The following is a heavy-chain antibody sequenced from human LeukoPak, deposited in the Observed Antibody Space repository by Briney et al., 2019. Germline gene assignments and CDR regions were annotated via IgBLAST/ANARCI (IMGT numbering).Heavy chain of an antibody. CDR3: ARFKTAGTYYMDV. V-gene: IGHV4-34*01. Sequence: SETLSLTCAISSGSFSGYYWSWIRQPPGKGLEWIGEINQSGSTNYNPSLMSRVTMSVDTSNKEFSLKLSSVTAADTAMYYCARFKTAGTYYMDVWGKGTTVTVSS. CDR1: SGSFSGYY. CDR2: INQSGST. J-gene: IGHJ6*03. D-gene: IGHD6-19*01.